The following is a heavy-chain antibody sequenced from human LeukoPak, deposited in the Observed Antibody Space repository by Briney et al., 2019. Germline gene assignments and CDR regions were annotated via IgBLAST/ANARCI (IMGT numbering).Heavy chain of an antibody. CDR3: ARESYDRGFDP. Sequence: PSETLSLTCAVYGGSFSGYYWSWIRQPPGKGLEWIGEINHSGSTNYNPSLKSRVTISVDTSKNQFSLKLSSVTAADTAVYYCARESYDRGFDPWGQGTLVTVSS. V-gene: IGHV4-34*09. CDR2: INHSGST. J-gene: IGHJ5*02. CDR1: GGSFSGYY. D-gene: IGHD3-22*01.